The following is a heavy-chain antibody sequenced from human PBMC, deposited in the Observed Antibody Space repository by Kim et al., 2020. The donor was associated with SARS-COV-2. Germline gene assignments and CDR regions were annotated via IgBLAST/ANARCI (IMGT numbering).Heavy chain of an antibody. D-gene: IGHD5-12*01. CDR3: ARVPKRWLQSLVTGGMDV. V-gene: IGHV3-21*01. J-gene: IGHJ6*02. CDR2: ISSSSSYI. CDR1: GFTFSSYS. Sequence: GGXLRLSCAASGFTFSSYSMNWVRQAPGKGLEWVSSISSSSSYIYYADSVKGRFTISRDNAKNSLYLQMNSLRAEDTAVYYCARVPKRWLQSLVTGGMDVWSQGTTVTVSS.